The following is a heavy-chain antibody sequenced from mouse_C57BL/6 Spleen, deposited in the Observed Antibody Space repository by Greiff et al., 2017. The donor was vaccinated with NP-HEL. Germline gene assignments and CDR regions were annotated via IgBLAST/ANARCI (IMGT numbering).Heavy chain of an antibody. Sequence: QVQLQQSGAELVKPGASVKMSCKASGYTFTSYWITWVKQRPGQGLEWIGDIYPGSGSTNYNEKFKSKATLTVDTSSSTAYMQLSSLTSEDSAVYYCASRTTGNAMDYWGQGTSVTVSS. CDR3: ASRTTGNAMDY. V-gene: IGHV1-55*01. CDR2: IYPGSGST. D-gene: IGHD1-1*01. CDR1: GYTFTSYW. J-gene: IGHJ4*01.